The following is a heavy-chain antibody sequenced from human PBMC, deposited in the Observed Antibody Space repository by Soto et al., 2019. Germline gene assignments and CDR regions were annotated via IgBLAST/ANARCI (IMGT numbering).Heavy chain of an antibody. CDR1: GFTFSSYE. V-gene: IGHV3-48*03. CDR2: ISSSGSTI. Sequence: GGSLRLSCAASGFTFSSYEMNWVRQAPGKGLEWASYISSSGSTIYYADSVKGRFTISRDNAKNSLYLQMNSLRAEDTAVYYCAREYDATIFGVVIIEYYYGMDVWGQGTTVTVSS. D-gene: IGHD3-3*01. CDR3: AREYDATIFGVVIIEYYYGMDV. J-gene: IGHJ6*02.